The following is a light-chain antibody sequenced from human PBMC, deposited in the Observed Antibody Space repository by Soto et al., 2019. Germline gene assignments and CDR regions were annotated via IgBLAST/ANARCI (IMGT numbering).Light chain of an antibody. CDR2: EGG. Sequence: QPVLTQPASVSGSPGQSITISCTGTSSDVGSYNLVSWYQQHPGKAPKLMIYEGGKRPSGVSNRFSGSKSGNTASLTISGLQAEDEADYYCCSYAGSNTHVVFGGGTKLTVL. CDR3: CSYAGSNTHVV. J-gene: IGLJ2*01. CDR1: SSDVGSYNL. V-gene: IGLV2-23*01.